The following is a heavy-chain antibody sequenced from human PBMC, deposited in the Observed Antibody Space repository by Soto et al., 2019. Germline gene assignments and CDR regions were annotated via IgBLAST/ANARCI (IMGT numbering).Heavy chain of an antibody. CDR1: GYSFTSLD. D-gene: IGHD1-26*01. Sequence: ASVKVSCKASGYSFTSLDINWVRQTAGQGLEWMGWMRPSTGRTGYAQKFQGRVTMTRDTSINTAYMELTTLTSDDTAFYYCARGVSAGVDYWGQGTLVTVSS. CDR3: ARGVSAGVDY. V-gene: IGHV1-8*01. CDR2: MRPSTGRT. J-gene: IGHJ4*02.